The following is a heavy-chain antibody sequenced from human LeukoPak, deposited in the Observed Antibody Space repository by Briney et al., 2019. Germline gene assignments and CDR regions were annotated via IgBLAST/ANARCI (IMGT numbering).Heavy chain of an antibody. D-gene: IGHD5-12*01. CDR1: RYSFTAYY. CDR3: ARDRGGYRSFVLYGMEV. CDR2: IDPSGGST. J-gene: IGHJ6*01. Sequence: GASVKVSCKASRYSFTAYYIYWVRQAPGQGLEWMGIIDPSGGSTSNAQKFQGRVTMTRDTSTSTVYMELSSQRSEDTAVYDCARDRGGYRSFVLYGMEVGAQGTTVTVSS. V-gene: IGHV1-46*01.